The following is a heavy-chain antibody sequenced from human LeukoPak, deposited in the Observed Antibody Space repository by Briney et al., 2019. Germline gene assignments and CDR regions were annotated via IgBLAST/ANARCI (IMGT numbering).Heavy chain of an antibody. V-gene: IGHV3-74*01. CDR3: ARDQYGDYYFDF. CDR2: ICPDGTVT. CDR1: GFTFSTYC. D-gene: IGHD4-17*01. Sequence: AGGSLRLSCAASGFTFSTYCMHWVRQAPGKGPMWVSRICPDGTVTNYADSVRGRFTVSRDNAKKTLYLQMFSLSVEDTAVYYCARDQYGDYYFDFWGQGTLVTVSS. J-gene: IGHJ4*02.